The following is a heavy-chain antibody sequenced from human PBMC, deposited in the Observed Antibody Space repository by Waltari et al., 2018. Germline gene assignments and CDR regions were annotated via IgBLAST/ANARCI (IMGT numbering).Heavy chain of an antibody. V-gene: IGHV3-7*01. CDR3: ARALASQQNDY. J-gene: IGHJ4*02. Sequence: EVQLVASGGVLVQPGGCMKAACASSGCMLRNTGLGWIRPAPGKGLEWVANIDANGNEKYHLDSVKGRFTVSRENVKNSLYLKMNNLRAEDTAVYFCARALASQQNDYWGQGTLVTVSS. CDR1: GCMLRNTG. D-gene: IGHD1-1*01. CDR2: IDANGNEK.